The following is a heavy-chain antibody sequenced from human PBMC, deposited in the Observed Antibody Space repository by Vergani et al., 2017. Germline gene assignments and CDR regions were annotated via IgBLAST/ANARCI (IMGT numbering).Heavy chain of an antibody. CDR1: GGSISSSSYY. CDR3: ARHGGGGGCSGYDCPIDY. V-gene: IGHV4-39*01. CDR2: IYYSGST. Sequence: QLQLQESGPGLVKPSETLSLTRTVSGGSISSSSYYWGWIRQPPGKGLEWIGSIYYSGSTYYNPSLKSRVTISVDTSKNQFSLKLSSVTAADTAVYYCARHGGGGGCSGYDCPIDYWGQGTLVTVSS. D-gene: IGHD5-12*01. J-gene: IGHJ4*02.